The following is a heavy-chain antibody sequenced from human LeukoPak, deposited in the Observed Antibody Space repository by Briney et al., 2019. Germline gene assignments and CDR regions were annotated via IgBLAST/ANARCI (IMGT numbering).Heavy chain of an antibody. Sequence: ASAKVSCKSSGYIFISYGISWVRQAPGQGLEWMGWISAYNGNTNYAQKLQGRVTMTTDTSTSTAYMELRSLRFDDTAVYYCARLRVNSGWYFDYWGQGTLVTVSS. V-gene: IGHV1-18*01. D-gene: IGHD6-19*01. CDR1: GYIFISYG. CDR2: ISAYNGNT. J-gene: IGHJ4*02. CDR3: ARLRVNSGWYFDY.